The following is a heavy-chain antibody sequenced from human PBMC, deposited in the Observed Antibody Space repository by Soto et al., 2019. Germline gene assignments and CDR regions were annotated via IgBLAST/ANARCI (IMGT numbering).Heavy chain of an antibody. CDR2: IIPIFGTA. CDR1: GGTFSSYA. CDR3: ARGKVITIFGVVDWFDP. D-gene: IGHD3-3*01. Sequence: QVQLVQSGAEVKKPGSSVKVSCKASGGTFSSYAISWVRQAPGQGLEWMGGIIPIFGTANYAQKFQGRVTITADESTSTAYMELSRLRSEDTAVYYCARGKVITIFGVVDWFDPLGQGTLVTVSS. J-gene: IGHJ5*02. V-gene: IGHV1-69*12.